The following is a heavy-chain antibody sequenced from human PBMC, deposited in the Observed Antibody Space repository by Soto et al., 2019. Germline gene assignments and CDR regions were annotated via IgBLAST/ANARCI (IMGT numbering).Heavy chain of an antibody. J-gene: IGHJ6*02. CDR2: IWYDGSNK. Sequence: QVQLVESGGGVVQPGRSLRLSCAASGFTFSSYGMHWVRQAPGKGLEWVAVIWYDGSNKYYADSVKGRFTISRDNSKNTLYLQMNSLRAEDTAVYYCARATVTMTSTDVWGQGTTVTVSS. CDR3: ARATVTMTSTDV. D-gene: IGHD4-17*01. V-gene: IGHV3-33*01. CDR1: GFTFSSYG.